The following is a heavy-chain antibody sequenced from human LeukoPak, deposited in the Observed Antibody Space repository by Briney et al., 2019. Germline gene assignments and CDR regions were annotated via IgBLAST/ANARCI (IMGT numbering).Heavy chain of an antibody. V-gene: IGHV3-23*01. J-gene: IGHJ4*02. CDR3: AKDLSRWLQFLSSDY. D-gene: IGHD5-12*01. Sequence: GGSLRLSCAASGFTFSSYAMSWVRQAPGKGLEWVSAISGSGGSTYYADSVKGRFTISRDNSKNTLYLQMNSLRAEDTAVYYGAKDLSRWLQFLSSDYWGQGTLVTVSS. CDR2: ISGSGGST. CDR1: GFTFSSYA.